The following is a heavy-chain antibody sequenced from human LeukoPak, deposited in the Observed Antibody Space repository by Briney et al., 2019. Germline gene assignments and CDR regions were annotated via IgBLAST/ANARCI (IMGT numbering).Heavy chain of an antibody. CDR2: ISYDGSNK. Sequence: PGGSLRLSCAASGFTFRNYAMHWVRQAPGKGLEWVAVISYDGSNKYYADSVKGRFTISRDNSKNTLYLQMNSLRAEDTAVYYCAKTPGGVGYYDSSGYIDYWGQGTLVTVSS. CDR3: AKTPGGVGYYDSSGYIDY. V-gene: IGHV3-30-3*02. D-gene: IGHD3-22*01. J-gene: IGHJ4*02. CDR1: GFTFRNYA.